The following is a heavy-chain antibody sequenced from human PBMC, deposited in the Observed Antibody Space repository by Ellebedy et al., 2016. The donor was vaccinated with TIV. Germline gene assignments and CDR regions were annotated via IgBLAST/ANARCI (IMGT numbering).Heavy chain of an antibody. CDR3: TTVYRYNYDSV. CDR1: RFTFSNAW. CDR2: IKSKTDGGAA. Sequence: GESLKISCAASRFTFSNAWMNWVRQAPGKGLEWVGRIKSKTDGGAADYAAPVKGRFTISRDDSKNTLYLQMNSLKTEDTAMYFCTTVYRYNYDSVWGQGTLVTVSS. J-gene: IGHJ4*02. D-gene: IGHD5-18*01. V-gene: IGHV3-15*01.